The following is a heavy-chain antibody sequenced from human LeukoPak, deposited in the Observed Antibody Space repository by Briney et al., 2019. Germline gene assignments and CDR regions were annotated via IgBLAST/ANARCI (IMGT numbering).Heavy chain of an antibody. Sequence: SETLSLTCTVSGGSISSYYWSWIRQPAGKGLEWIGRIYTSGSTNYDPSLKSRVTMSVDTSKNQFSLKLSFVTAADTAVYYCARDVVVTAGVVTFDIWGQGTMVTVSS. V-gene: IGHV4-4*07. CDR3: ARDVVVTAGVVTFDI. CDR2: IYTSGST. CDR1: GGSISSYY. J-gene: IGHJ3*02. D-gene: IGHD2-21*02.